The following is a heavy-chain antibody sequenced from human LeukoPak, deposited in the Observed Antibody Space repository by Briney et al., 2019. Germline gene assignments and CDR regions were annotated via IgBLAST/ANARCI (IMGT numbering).Heavy chain of an antibody. Sequence: ASVKVSCKASGYTFTCYYMHWVRQAPGQGLEWMGWINPNSGGTNYAQKLQGRVTMTTDTSTSTAYMELRSLRSDDTAVYYCARDEGGYDFWSGYFALARFDHWGQGTLVTVSS. CDR3: ARDEGGYDFWSGYFALARFDH. CDR1: GYTFTCYY. J-gene: IGHJ5*02. D-gene: IGHD3-3*01. CDR2: INPNSGGT. V-gene: IGHV1-2*02.